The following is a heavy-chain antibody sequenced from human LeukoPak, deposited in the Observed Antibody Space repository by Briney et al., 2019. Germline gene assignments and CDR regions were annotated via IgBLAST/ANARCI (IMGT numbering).Heavy chain of an antibody. CDR3: ARDPARWIAARNFDY. J-gene: IGHJ4*02. D-gene: IGHD6-6*01. V-gene: IGHV3-48*02. CDR1: GFTFSSYS. Sequence: PGGSLRLSCAASGFTFSSYSMNWVRQAPGKGLEWVSYISSSSSTICYADSVKGRFTISRDNAKNSLYLQMNSLRDEDTAVYYCARDPARWIAARNFDYWGQGTLVTVSS. CDR2: ISSSSSTI.